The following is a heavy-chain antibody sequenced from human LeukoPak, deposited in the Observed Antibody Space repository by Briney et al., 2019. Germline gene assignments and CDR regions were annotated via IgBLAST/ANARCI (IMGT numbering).Heavy chain of an antibody. CDR3: ARHIRGYSYGFDY. V-gene: IGHV4-30-2*01. D-gene: IGHD5-18*01. Sequence: SETLSLTCAVSGGSISSGGYSWSWIRQPPGKGLEWIGYIYHSGSTYYNPSLKSRVTISVDRSKNQFSLKLSSVTAADTAVYYCARHIRGYSYGFDYWGQGTLVTVSS. CDR1: GGSISSGGYS. CDR2: IYHSGST. J-gene: IGHJ4*02.